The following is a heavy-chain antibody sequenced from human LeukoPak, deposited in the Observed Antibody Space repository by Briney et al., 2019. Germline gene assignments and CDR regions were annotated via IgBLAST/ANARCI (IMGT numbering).Heavy chain of an antibody. CDR2: IIPIFGTA. J-gene: IGHJ6*03. CDR1: GGTFSSYA. CDR3: ARVPIAAAGMLTGRDYYYYYMDV. D-gene: IGHD6-13*01. V-gene: IGHV1-69*06. Sequence: ASVKVSCKASGGTFSSYAISWVRQAPGQGLEWMGGIIPIFGTANYAQKFQGRVTITADKSTSTAYMELSSLRSEDTAVYYCARVPIAAAGMLTGRDYYYYYMDVWGKGTTVPVSS.